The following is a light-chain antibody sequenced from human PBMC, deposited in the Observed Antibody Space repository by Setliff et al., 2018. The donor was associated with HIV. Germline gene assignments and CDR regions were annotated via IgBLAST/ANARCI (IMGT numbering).Light chain of an antibody. Sequence: QSVLTQPASVSGSPGQSITISCTGTSSDVGTYNYVSWYQQHPGKAPKLMIYEVSNRPSGVSNRFSGSKSGNTASLTISGLQAEDEADYYCSSYGRGDIWIFGGGTK. CDR1: SSDVGTYNY. V-gene: IGLV2-14*01. CDR2: EVS. J-gene: IGLJ2*01. CDR3: SSYGRGDIWI.